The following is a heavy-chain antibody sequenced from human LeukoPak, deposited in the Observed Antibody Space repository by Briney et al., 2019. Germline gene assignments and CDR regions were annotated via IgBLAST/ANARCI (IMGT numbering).Heavy chain of an antibody. CDR3: ARDSPLDTAMVTGATNYYYYMDV. V-gene: IGHV1-69*13. CDR1: GGTFSSYA. Sequence: SVKVSCKASGGTFSSYAISWVRQAPGQGLEWMGGIIPIFGTANYAQKFQGRVTITADESTSTAYMELSRLRSEDTAVYYCARDSPLDTAMVTGATNYYYYMDVWGKGTTVTVSS. CDR2: IIPIFGTA. J-gene: IGHJ6*03. D-gene: IGHD5-18*01.